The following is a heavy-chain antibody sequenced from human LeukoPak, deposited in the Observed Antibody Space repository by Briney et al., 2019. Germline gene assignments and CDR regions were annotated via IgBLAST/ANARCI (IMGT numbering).Heavy chain of an antibody. CDR1: GYSISSGYY. J-gene: IGHJ3*02. CDR3: ARVRDGYNSLDAFDI. Sequence: PSETLSLTCTVSGYSISSGYYWGWIRPPPGKGLEWIGSIYHRGSTYYNPSRKSRVTISVDTSKNQFSLKLSSVPAADTAVYYCARVRDGYNSLDAFDIWGQGTMVTVSS. CDR2: IYHRGST. D-gene: IGHD5-24*01. V-gene: IGHV4-38-2*02.